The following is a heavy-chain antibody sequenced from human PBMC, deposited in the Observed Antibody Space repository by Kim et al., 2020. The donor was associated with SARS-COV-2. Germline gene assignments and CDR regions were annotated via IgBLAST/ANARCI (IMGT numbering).Heavy chain of an antibody. Sequence: GGSLRLSCAASGFTFSDYYMSWIRQAPGKGLEWVSYISSSSSYTNYADSVKGRFTISRDNAKNSLYLQMNSLRAEDTAVYYCARDIVATIEVYYCYGMDVWGQGTTVTVSS. CDR2: ISSSSSYT. CDR3: ARDIVATIEVYYCYGMDV. CDR1: GFTFSDYY. D-gene: IGHD5-12*01. V-gene: IGHV3-11*06. J-gene: IGHJ6*02.